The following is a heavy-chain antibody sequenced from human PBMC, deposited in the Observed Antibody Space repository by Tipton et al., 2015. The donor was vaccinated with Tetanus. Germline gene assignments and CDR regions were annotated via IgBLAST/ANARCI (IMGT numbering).Heavy chain of an antibody. CDR2: IYTGGST. V-gene: IGHV3-53*01. Sequence: SLRLSCAASGYIVSNNYMTWVRQAPGKGLEWVSFIYTGGSTHYADSVKGRFTISRDNSKNTLYLQMNSLRPEDTAVYFCVREDILQRIYAAFDLWGQGTLVTVSS. CDR1: GYIVSNNY. D-gene: IGHD3-16*01. CDR3: VREDILQRIYAAFDL. J-gene: IGHJ4*02.